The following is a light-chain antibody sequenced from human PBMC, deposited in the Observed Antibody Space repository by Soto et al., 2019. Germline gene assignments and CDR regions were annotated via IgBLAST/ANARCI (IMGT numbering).Light chain of an antibody. V-gene: IGKV1-17*01. CDR2: AAS. CDR3: LQHNSYPLT. J-gene: IGKJ4*01. Sequence: DLQMTQSPSSLSASVGDRVTITCRASQGIRKDLGWYQQKPGKAPKRLIHAASSLQSGVPSRFSGSGSGTEFTLTISSLQPEDFATYYCLQHNSYPLTFGGGTKVEIK. CDR1: QGIRKD.